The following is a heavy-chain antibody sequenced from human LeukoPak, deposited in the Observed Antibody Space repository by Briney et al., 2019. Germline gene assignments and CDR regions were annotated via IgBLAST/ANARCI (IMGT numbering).Heavy chain of an antibody. V-gene: IGHV4-30-2*01. CDR1: GGSISSGGYF. CDR2: IYHSGST. D-gene: IGHD5-18*01. Sequence: SETLSLTCAVSGGSISSGGYFWSWIRQPPGKGLEWIGYIYHSGSTYYNPSLKSRVTISVDRSKNQFSLKLSSVTAADTAVYYCARANEDTAMAFDYWGQGTLVTVPS. CDR3: ARANEDTAMAFDY. J-gene: IGHJ4*02.